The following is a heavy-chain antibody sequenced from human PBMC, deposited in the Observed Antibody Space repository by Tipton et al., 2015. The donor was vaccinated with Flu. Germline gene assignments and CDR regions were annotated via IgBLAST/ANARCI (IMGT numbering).Heavy chain of an antibody. Sequence: TLSLTCTVSGDSMRSDYFWAWIRQAPGKGLEWIGNIHYSGSPHYNPSLKSRVTITVDTSKNQFSLRLTSMTAADTAVYYCARGYDVSSFDYWGQGTLVTVSS. CDR1: GDSMRSDYF. J-gene: IGHJ4*02. V-gene: IGHV4-38-2*02. CDR3: ARGYDVSSFDY. CDR2: IHYSGSP. D-gene: IGHD5-12*01.